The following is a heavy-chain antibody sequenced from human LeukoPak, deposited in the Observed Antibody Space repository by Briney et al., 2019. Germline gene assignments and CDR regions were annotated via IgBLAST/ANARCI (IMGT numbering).Heavy chain of an antibody. CDR1: VGSLSSSSYY. CDR3: ARHKYYYDSSGYYHTEDFQH. D-gene: IGHD3-22*01. Sequence: SETLSLTCIVSVGSLSSSSYYWGWVRHPPGKGLEWIGSIYYSGSTYYNPSLKSRVTISVDTSKNQFSLKLSSVTAADTAVYYCARHKYYYDSSGYYHTEDFQHWGQGTLVTVSS. V-gene: IGHV4-39*01. CDR2: IYYSGST. J-gene: IGHJ1*01.